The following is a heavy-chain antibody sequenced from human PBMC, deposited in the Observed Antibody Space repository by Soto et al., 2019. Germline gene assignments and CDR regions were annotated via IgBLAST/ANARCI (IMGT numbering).Heavy chain of an antibody. CDR2: IRRKVNSYAT. CDR3: TRGGSNTWRFDP. V-gene: IGHV3-73*01. Sequence: EVQLVESGGGLVQPGNSLQLSCAASGFIFSDSVIHWVRQAPGKGREWVGRIRRKVNSYATAYTASVNGRFAISRDDSRDTAYLQMNSLQVEDTALYYCTRGGSNTWRFDPWGQGTLVIVSS. J-gene: IGHJ5*02. D-gene: IGHD7-27*01. CDR1: GFIFSDSV.